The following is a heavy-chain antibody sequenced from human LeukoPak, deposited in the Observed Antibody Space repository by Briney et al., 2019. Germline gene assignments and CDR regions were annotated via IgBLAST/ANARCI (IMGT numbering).Heavy chain of an antibody. D-gene: IGHD6-19*01. J-gene: IGHJ5*02. CDR2: IYYSGST. CDR3: ARADSSGWSNPAYWFDP. V-gene: IGHV4-39*07. Sequence: SETLSLTCTVSGGSISSSSYYWGWIRQPPGKGLEWIGSIYYSGSTYYNPSLKSRVTISVDTSKNQFSLKLSSVTAADTAVYYCARADSSGWSNPAYWFDPWGQGTLVTASS. CDR1: GGSISSSSYY.